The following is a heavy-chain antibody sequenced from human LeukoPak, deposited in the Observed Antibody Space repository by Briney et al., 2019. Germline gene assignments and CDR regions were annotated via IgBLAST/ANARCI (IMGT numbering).Heavy chain of an antibody. CDR1: GFTFSSYG. D-gene: IGHD5-12*01. V-gene: IGHV3-30*18. CDR3: AKVAIGVVYYYGMDV. Sequence: GGSLRLSCAASGFTFSSYGMHWVRQAPGKGLEWVAVISYDGSNKYYADSVKGRFTISRDNSKNTLYLQMYSLRAEDTAVYYCAKVAIGVVYYYGMDVWGQGTTVTVSS. CDR2: ISYDGSNK. J-gene: IGHJ6*02.